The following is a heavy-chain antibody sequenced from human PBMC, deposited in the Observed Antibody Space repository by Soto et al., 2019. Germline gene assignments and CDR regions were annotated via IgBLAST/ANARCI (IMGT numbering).Heavy chain of an antibody. CDR1: GYTFTGYY. CDR3: ARDPRGYSYGYSPDYGMDV. J-gene: IGHJ6*02. D-gene: IGHD5-18*01. V-gene: IGHV1-2*02. CDR2: INPNSGGT. Sequence: ASVKVSCKASGYTFTGYYMHWVRQAPGQGLEWMGWINPNSGGTNYAQKFQGRVTMTRDTSISTAYMELSRLRSDDTAVYYCARDPRGYSYGYSPDYGMDVWGQGITVTVSS.